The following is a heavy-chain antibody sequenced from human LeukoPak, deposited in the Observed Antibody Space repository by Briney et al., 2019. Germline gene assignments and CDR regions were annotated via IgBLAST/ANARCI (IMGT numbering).Heavy chain of an antibody. V-gene: IGHV3-7*01. CDR3: ARTRGYNYATYFDY. J-gene: IGHJ4*02. D-gene: IGHD5-18*01. CDR1: GFTFRDYW. Sequence: GGSLRLSCAASGFTFRDYWMTWVRQAPGKGLAWVANIKPDGSEKYYVDSLKGRFTISRDNAKNSLFLQMNSLRAEDTAVYYCARTRGYNYATYFDYWGQGTLVTVSS. CDR2: IKPDGSEK.